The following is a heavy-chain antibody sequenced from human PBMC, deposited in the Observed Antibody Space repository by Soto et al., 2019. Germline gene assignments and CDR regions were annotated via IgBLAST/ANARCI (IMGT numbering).Heavy chain of an antibody. D-gene: IGHD3-3*01. CDR1: GFTFSSYS. CDR2: ISSSSSYI. CDR3: ASTYYDFWSGYSQSPQYFDY. Sequence: GGSLRLSCAASGFTFSSYSMNWVRQAPGKGLEWVSSISSSSSYIYYADSVKGRFTISRDNAKNSLYLQMNSLRAEDTAVYYCASTYYDFWSGYSQSPQYFDYWGQGTLVTVSS. V-gene: IGHV3-21*01. J-gene: IGHJ4*02.